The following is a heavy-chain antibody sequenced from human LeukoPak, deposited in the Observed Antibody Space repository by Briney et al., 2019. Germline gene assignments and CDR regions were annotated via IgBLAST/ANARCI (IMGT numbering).Heavy chain of an antibody. CDR2: IYPPGDT. Sequence: GGSVSLSCAASGFIFRSYDMHGVRQATGKGLEWVSAIYPPGDTHYAGSVKGRVTISRDNAENSAYLQLNSLRAGDTAVYYCVRGQCSSSGCSTRVSGLDVWVQGTVVTVFS. J-gene: IGHJ3*01. V-gene: IGHV3-13*01. CDR1: GFIFRSYD. CDR3: VRGQCSSSGCSTRVSGLDV. D-gene: IGHD2-2*01.